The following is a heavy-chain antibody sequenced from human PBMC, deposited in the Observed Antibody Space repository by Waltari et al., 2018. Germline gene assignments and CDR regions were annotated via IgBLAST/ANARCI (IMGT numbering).Heavy chain of an antibody. CDR3: ARGGVVVPAAMGFDL. D-gene: IGHD2-2*01. CDR2: ISASNGTT. CDR1: GYTFTSYG. V-gene: IGHV1-18*04. J-gene: IGHJ2*01. Sequence: QVQLVQSGAEVKKPGASVKVSCKASGYTFTSYGISWVRQAPGQGLEWMGWISASNGTTNYAQKLQCRVTMTTDTSTSTAYMELRRLRSDDTAVYYCARGGVVVPAAMGFDLWGRGTLVTVSS.